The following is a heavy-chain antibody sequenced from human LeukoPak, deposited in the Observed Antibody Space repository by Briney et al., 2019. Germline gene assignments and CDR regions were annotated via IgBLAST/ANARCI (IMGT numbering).Heavy chain of an antibody. D-gene: IGHD1-26*01. Sequence: PSETLSLTCAVYGGSFSGYYWCWIRQPPGKGLEWIGEINHSGSTNYNPSLKSRVTISVDTSKNQFSLKLSSVTAADTAVYYCARWNVGAMSVEAFDIWGQGTMVTVSS. CDR1: GGSFSGYY. CDR3: ARWNVGAMSVEAFDI. CDR2: INHSGST. J-gene: IGHJ3*02. V-gene: IGHV4-34*01.